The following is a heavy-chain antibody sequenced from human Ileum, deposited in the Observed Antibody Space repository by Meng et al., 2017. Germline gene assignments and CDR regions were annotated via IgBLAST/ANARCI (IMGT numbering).Heavy chain of an antibody. CDR1: GFTFSRYA. CDR3: ARGLPYYDSTDYYRLDY. J-gene: IGHJ4*02. V-gene: IGHV3-23*01. Sequence: EVQLLESGGGSVQPGGSLRLTCAASGFTFSRYAMSWVRQAPGKGLEWVSSISGSGDITHYADSVKGRFTISRDNSKNTVFLQMGSLRAEDTALYYCARGLPYYDSTDYYRLDYWGQGTLVTVSS. D-gene: IGHD3-22*01. CDR2: ISGSGDIT.